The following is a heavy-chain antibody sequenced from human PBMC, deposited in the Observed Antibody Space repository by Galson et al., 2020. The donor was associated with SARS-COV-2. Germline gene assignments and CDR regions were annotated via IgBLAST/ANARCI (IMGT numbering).Heavy chain of an antibody. CDR1: GFIFSDAH. CDR3: ARESWGSLDP. CDR2: SKNGGDTI. Sequence: GESLKISCAASGFIFSDAHMTWIRQAPGKGLEWISYSKNGGDTIYYADSVKGRFTMSRDNANNLLYLQMNSLRVEDTAMYYCARESWGSLDPWGQGTLVTVST. D-gene: IGHD3-16*01. J-gene: IGHJ5*02. V-gene: IGHV3-11*01.